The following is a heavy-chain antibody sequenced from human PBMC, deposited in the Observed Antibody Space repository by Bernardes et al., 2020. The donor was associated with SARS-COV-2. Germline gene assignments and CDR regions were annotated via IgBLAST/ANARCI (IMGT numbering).Heavy chain of an antibody. J-gene: IGHJ6*02. Sequence: LRLSCAASGFTFSSYWMSWVRQAPGKGLEWVANIKQDGSEKYYVDSVKGRFTISRDNAKNSLYLQMNSLRAEDSAVYYCARVVRDGYNYYYYYGMDVWGQGTTVTVSS. CDR1: GFTFSSYW. V-gene: IGHV3-7*01. CDR2: IKQDGSEK. D-gene: IGHD5-12*01. CDR3: ARVVRDGYNYYYYYGMDV.